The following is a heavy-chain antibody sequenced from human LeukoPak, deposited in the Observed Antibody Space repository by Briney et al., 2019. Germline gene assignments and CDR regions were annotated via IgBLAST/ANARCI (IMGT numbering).Heavy chain of an antibody. V-gene: IGHV4-4*07. D-gene: IGHD4-11*01. Sequence: SETLSLTCTVSGGSISSYYWSWIRQPAGKGLEWIGRIYTSGSTNYNPSLKSRVTMSVDTSKNQFSLKLSSVTAADTAVYYCARDPGDSSNYPYYYGMDVWGQGTTVTVSS. CDR3: ARDPGDSSNYPYYYGMDV. CDR1: GGSISSYY. CDR2: IYTSGST. J-gene: IGHJ6*02.